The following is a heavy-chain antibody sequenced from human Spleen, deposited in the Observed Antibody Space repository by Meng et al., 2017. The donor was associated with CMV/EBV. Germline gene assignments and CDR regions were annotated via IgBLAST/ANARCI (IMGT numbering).Heavy chain of an antibody. D-gene: IGHD4/OR15-4a*01. CDR1: GYNFISYF. CDR2: INPNGGTT. J-gene: IGHJ5*02. Sequence: KVYCKASGYNFISYFIHWAREAPGQGLEWMGIINPNGGTTTYSQKFQGRVTMTRDTSTSTVYMQLSSLRSDDTAVYYCAREGAESLDPWGQGTLVTVSS. CDR3: AREGAESLDP. V-gene: IGHV1-46*01.